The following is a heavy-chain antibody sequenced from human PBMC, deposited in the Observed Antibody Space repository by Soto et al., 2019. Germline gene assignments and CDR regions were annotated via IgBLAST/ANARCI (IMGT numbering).Heavy chain of an antibody. Sequence: QVQLVESGGGLVKPGGSLRLSCAASGFTFSDYYMSWIRQAPGKGLEWVSYISSSSSYTNYADSVKGRFTISRDNAKNSLYLQMNSLIAEDTAVYYCARTIAAAGGRRYFDLWGRGTLVTFSS. CDR3: ARTIAAAGGRRYFDL. V-gene: IGHV3-11*05. D-gene: IGHD6-13*01. J-gene: IGHJ2*01. CDR1: GFTFSDYY. CDR2: ISSSSSYT.